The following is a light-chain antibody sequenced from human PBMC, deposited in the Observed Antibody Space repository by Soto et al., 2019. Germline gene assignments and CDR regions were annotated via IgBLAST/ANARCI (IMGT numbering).Light chain of an antibody. V-gene: IGLV3-21*02. J-gene: IGLJ2*01. CDR1: NIESKS. CDR2: DDS. Sequence: SSELTQPSSVSGAPGQTARITCGGNNIESKSVHWYQQKPGQAPVLVVYDDSDRPSGLPERFSGSNSGNTATLTITRVEAGDEADYYCQVWDSSSDHPDVVFGAGTKLTVL. CDR3: QVWDSSSDHPDVV.